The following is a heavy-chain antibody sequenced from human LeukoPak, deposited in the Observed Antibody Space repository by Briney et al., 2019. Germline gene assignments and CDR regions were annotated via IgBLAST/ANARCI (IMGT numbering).Heavy chain of an antibody. J-gene: IGHJ4*02. Sequence: PSETLSLTCAVSGYSISSGHYWGWIRQPPGKGLEWIGSIYHSGSTYYNPSLKSRVTISVDTCQNQFSLKLSSVTAADTAVYYCARERGIAAAEDYWGQGTLVTVSS. CDR1: GYSISSGHY. V-gene: IGHV4-38-2*02. CDR3: ARERGIAAAEDY. D-gene: IGHD6-13*01. CDR2: IYHSGST.